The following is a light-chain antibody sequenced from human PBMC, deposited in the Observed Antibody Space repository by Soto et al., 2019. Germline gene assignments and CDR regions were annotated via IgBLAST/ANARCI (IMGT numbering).Light chain of an antibody. CDR2: STT. J-gene: IGLJ1*01. V-gene: IGLV7-43*01. CDR3: LVYYGGYV. CDR1: TGDVTTAYY. Sequence: QAVVTQEPSLTVSPGGTVTLTCASNTGDVTTAYYPSWIQQKPGQAPRPLIYSTTNKHSWTPARFSGSLLGGKAALTLSGVQPEDEAEYYCLVYYGGYVFGTGTKLTVL.